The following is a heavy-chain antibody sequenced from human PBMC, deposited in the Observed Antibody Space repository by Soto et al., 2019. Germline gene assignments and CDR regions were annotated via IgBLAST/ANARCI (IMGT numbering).Heavy chain of an antibody. V-gene: IGHV3-21*06. J-gene: IGHJ4*02. CDR3: ARESEDLTSNFDY. CDR1: GFPFSRYR. CDR2: ISSTTNYI. Sequence: GASLRLSCAASGFPFSRYRMNWVRQSPGKGLEGVSSISSTTNYIYYGDSMKGRFTISRDNAKNSLYLEMNSLRAEDTAVYYCARESEDLTSNFDYWGQGTLVTVSS.